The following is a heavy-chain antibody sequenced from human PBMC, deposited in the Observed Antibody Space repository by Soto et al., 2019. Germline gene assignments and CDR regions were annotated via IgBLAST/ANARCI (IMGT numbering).Heavy chain of an antibody. CDR1: GSTFSSYG. CDR2: IAYDGSNK. J-gene: IGHJ3*02. CDR3: AKDSWAVAHDAFDI. V-gene: IGHV3-30*18. D-gene: IGHD6-19*01. Sequence: LILSCAASGSTFSSYGMHLGREAPGEGVELVSVIAYDGSNKYSANPVEGRFTIPRDNYKNTLYLQMNSLRAEDTAVYYCAKDSWAVAHDAFDIWGQGTMVTVSS.